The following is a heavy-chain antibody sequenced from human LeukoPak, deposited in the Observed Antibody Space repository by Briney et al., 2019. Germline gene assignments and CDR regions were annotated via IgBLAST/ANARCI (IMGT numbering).Heavy chain of an antibody. D-gene: IGHD6-13*01. CDR2: MSSSGNTI. V-gene: IGHV3-11*01. J-gene: IGHJ4*02. Sequence: PGGSLRLSCAASGFIFSDYYMSWIRQAPGKGLEWASSMSSSGNTIYYADSVKGRFTISRDNAKDSLYLRMNSLRAEDTAVYYCARDQRYSSSSPHGYWGQGTLVTVSS. CDR3: ARDQRYSSSSPHGY. CDR1: GFIFSDYY.